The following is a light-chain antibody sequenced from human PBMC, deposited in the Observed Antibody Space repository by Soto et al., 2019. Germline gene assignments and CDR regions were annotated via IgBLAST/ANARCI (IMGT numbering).Light chain of an antibody. J-gene: IGLJ2*01. V-gene: IGLV1-40*01. CDR3: QSYDSSLSGVV. Sequence: QAVVTQPPSVSGAPGQRVTISCTGSSSNIGAGYDVHWYQQLPGTAPKLLIYANNNRPSGVPDRFSGSKSGTSASLAITGLQAEDEAYYYCQSYDSSLSGVVFGGGTKLTVL. CDR2: ANN. CDR1: SSNIGAGYD.